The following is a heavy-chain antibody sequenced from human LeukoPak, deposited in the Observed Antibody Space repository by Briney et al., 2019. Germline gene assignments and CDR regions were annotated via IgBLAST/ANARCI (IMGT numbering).Heavy chain of an antibody. J-gene: IGHJ4*02. V-gene: IGHV3-74*01. Sequence: PGGSLRLFCAASGFTFSSYWMQWVRQAPGKGLVWVSRINSDGSSTTYADSVKGRFTISRDNSKNTLYLQMNSLRAEDTAVYYCAKAGAVVVVAAKYFDYWGQGTLVTVSS. CDR3: AKAGAVVVVAAKYFDY. CDR1: GFTFSSYW. CDR2: INSDGSST. D-gene: IGHD2-15*01.